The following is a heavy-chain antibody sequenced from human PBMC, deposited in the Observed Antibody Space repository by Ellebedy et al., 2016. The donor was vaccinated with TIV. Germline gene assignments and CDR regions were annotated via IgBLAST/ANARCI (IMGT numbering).Heavy chain of an antibody. J-gene: IGHJ5*02. D-gene: IGHD1-26*01. Sequence: AASVKVSCKASGYTFSRYGINWVRQVPGQGFEWMGWINIFDGDTKYAQQFQGRLTMTTDTSTNTAYMELRSLKSDDAAVYYCARGRWDTSPNWFDPWGQGTLVTVSS. V-gene: IGHV1-18*01. CDR1: GYTFSRYG. CDR3: ARGRWDTSPNWFDP. CDR2: INIFDGDT.